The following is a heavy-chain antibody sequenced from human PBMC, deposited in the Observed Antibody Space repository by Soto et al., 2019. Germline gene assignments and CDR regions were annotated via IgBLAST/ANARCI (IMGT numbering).Heavy chain of an antibody. J-gene: IGHJ4*02. CDR1: GGTFSSYT. CDR3: ARDRDYGDYVPRTKLGDFDY. CDR2: IIPILGIA. V-gene: IGHV1-69*08. Sequence: QVQLVQSGAEVKKPGSSVKVSCKASGGTFSSYTISWVRQAPGQGLEWMGRIIPILGIANYAQKFQGRVTITADKSTSTAYMELSSLRSEDTAVYYCARDRDYGDYVPRTKLGDFDYWGQGTLVTVSS. D-gene: IGHD4-17*01.